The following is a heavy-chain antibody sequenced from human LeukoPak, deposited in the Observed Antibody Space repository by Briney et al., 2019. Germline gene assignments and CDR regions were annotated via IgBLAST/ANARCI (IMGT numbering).Heavy chain of an antibody. J-gene: IGHJ4*02. Sequence: PGGTLRLSCAASGFTFSSYAMSWVRQAPGKGLEWVSAISGSGPYTFYTASVKGRFTTSRDSSKNTLYLQTNSLRAEDTALYYCAKHGYCSGISCFFDFWGQGTQVTVSS. CDR3: AKHGYCSGISCFFDF. D-gene: IGHD2-2*03. CDR1: GFTFSSYA. CDR2: ISGSGPYT. V-gene: IGHV3-23*01.